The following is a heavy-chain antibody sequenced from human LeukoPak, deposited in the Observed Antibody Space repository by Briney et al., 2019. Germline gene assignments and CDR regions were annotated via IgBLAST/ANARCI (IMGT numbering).Heavy chain of an antibody. V-gene: IGHV5-10-1*01. CDR3: ARVRDGMDV. CDR2: IDPSDSHI. J-gene: IGHJ6*04. Sequence: EFLKISCKGSGYIFTTYWIVWVRQMPGKELEWMGRIDPSDSHIDYSPSFQGHVTISADKSISTAYLQWSRLEASDTAIYYCARVRDGMDVWGKGTTVTVSS. CDR1: GYIFTTYW.